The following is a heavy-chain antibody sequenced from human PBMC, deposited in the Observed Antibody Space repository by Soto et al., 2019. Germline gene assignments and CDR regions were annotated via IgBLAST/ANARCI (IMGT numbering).Heavy chain of an antibody. D-gene: IGHD6-19*01. Sequence: ESGGGVVQPGRSLRLSCEASGFPLSDFAMPWVRQAPGRGLGGVAVVSHDGRNTHYADSVKGRFTISRDSSKNTVSLEMTSLRAEDTAVYYCAKGGRQWLVTSDFNYWGQGALVTVSS. V-gene: IGHV3-30*18. CDR3: AKGGRQWLVTSDFNY. J-gene: IGHJ4*02. CDR2: VSHDGRNT. CDR1: GFPLSDFA.